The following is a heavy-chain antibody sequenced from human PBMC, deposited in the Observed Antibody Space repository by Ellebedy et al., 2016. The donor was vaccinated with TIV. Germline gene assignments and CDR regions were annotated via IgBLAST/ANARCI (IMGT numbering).Heavy chain of an antibody. D-gene: IGHD3-3*01. CDR2: IGTAGDT. J-gene: IGHJ6*02. CDR3: ARGGYYGTGHDFWSGQTKAYYYYGMDV. Sequence: GGSLRLXCAASGFTFSSYDMHWVRQATGKGLEWVSAIGTAGDTYYPGSVKGRFTISRENAKNSLYLQMNSLRAGDTAVYYCARGGYYGTGHDFWSGQTKAYYYYGMDVWGQGTTVTVSS. CDR1: GFTFSSYD. V-gene: IGHV3-13*01.